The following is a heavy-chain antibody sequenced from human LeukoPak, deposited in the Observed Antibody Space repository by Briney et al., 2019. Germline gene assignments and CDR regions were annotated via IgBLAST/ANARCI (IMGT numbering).Heavy chain of an antibody. CDR3: AKQGGFWSGSYFDY. J-gene: IGHJ4*02. CDR1: GFTFSSYA. CDR2: ISAIGGNT. Sequence: GGSLRLSCAASGFTFSSYAMSWDPQTPGKRLQWLSPISAIGGNTYYAHSVKGRFTISRDNSKTTLYLQMNSLRAEHTAVYYCAKQGGFWSGSYFDYWGQGTLVTVSS. D-gene: IGHD3-3*01. V-gene: IGHV3-23*01.